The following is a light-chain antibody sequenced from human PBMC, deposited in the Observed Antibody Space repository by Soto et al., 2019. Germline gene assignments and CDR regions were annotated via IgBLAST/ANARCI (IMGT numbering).Light chain of an antibody. CDR3: QQLNSYPRGFT. CDR2: AAS. V-gene: IGKV1-9*01. Sequence: IQLTQSPSSLSASVGDSVTITCRASQGISIYLAWYQQQPVKAPKLLIYAASTLQSGVPSRFSGSGSGTDFTLTISSLQTEDFETYYCQQLNSYPRGFTFGPGTKVDIK. CDR1: QGISIY. J-gene: IGKJ3*01.